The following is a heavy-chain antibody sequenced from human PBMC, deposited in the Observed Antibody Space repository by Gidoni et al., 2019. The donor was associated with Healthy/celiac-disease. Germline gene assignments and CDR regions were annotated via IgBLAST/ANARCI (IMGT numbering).Heavy chain of an antibody. CDR2: ISGSCGST. Sequence: EVQLLESGGGLVQPGGSLRLSCAASGFTFTRYAMSWVRQAPGKGLGWVSAISGSCGSTYYADSVKGRFTISRDNSKNTLYLQMNSLRAEDTAVYYCAKEGDQIAVAGHFDYWGQGTLVTVSS. D-gene: IGHD6-19*01. J-gene: IGHJ4*02. V-gene: IGHV3-23*01. CDR3: AKEGDQIAVAGHFDY. CDR1: GFTFTRYA.